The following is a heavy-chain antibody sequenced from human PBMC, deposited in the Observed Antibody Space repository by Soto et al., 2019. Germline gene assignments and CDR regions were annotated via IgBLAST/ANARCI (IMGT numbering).Heavy chain of an antibody. CDR1: GFTVSSEAYY. J-gene: IGHJ5*02. D-gene: IGHD5-18*01. V-gene: IGHV4-61*08. CDR3: ARIPLDTCMINRFDP. CDR2: ICCSGST. Sequence: PSESLSLTCTASGFTVSSEAYYWGWLPPPPGKGLEWIGNICCSGSTNYNPARKSRVSISLDTSKNQFSQRLTYVTAADTAVFYCARIPLDTCMINRFDPWGQGNLVTVSS.